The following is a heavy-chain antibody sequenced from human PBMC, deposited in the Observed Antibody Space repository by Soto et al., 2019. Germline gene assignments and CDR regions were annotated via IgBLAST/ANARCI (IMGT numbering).Heavy chain of an antibody. CDR2: ISGSGDST. V-gene: IGHV3-23*01. CDR3: AKHSGPKLRFFDWIGIGAFNV. D-gene: IGHD3-9*01. Sequence: PGGSLRLSXDASEITFSVYAMAWVRQAPGKGLEWVSSISGSGDSTVYADSVKGRSTISRDNSEKILYLQMSSLRAGDSAVYYCAKHSGPKLRFFDWIGIGAFNVWGRGTVVTVSS. J-gene: IGHJ3*01. CDR1: EITFSVYA.